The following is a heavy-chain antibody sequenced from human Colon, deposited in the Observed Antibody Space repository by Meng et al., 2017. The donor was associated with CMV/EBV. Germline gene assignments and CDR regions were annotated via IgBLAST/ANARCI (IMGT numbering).Heavy chain of an antibody. V-gene: IGHV4-59*11. CDR1: SGSINIHH. J-gene: IGHJ4*02. CDR3: AGERVEAGTTFFDS. D-gene: IGHD1-7*01. Sequence: SETLSLTCTVSSGSINIHHWSWIRQSPGKGLQWIGYIYHSGSTSYNPSLKSRVTISVDTSKNQFSLTLSSVTAADTAVYYCAGERVEAGTTFFDSWGQGKLVTVSS. CDR2: IYHSGST.